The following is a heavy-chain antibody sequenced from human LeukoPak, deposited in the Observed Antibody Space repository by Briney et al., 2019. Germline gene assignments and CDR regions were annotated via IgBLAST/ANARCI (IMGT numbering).Heavy chain of an antibody. CDR2: ISWNSGSI. CDR1: GFTFDDYA. J-gene: IGHJ3*02. D-gene: IGHD2-15*01. V-gene: IGHV3-9*01. CDR3: AKLKGSSSLEAFDI. Sequence: GGSLRLSCAASGFTFDDYAMHWVRQAPGKGLGWVSGISWNSGSIGYADSVKGRFTISRDNAKNSLYLQMNSLRAEDTALYYCAKLKGSSSLEAFDIWGQGTMVTVSS.